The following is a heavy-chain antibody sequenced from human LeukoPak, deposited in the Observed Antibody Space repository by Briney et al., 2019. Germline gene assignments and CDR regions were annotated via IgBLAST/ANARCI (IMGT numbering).Heavy chain of an antibody. D-gene: IGHD3-22*01. CDR1: GFTFSSYS. Sequence: GGSLRLSCAASGFTFSSYSMNWVRQAPGKGLEWVPSISSSSSYIYYADSVKGRFTISRDNAKNSLYLQMNSLRAEDTAVYYCARIPGDYYDSSGYYPWGQGTLVTVSS. CDR3: ARIPGDYYDSSGYYP. CDR2: ISSSSSYI. J-gene: IGHJ4*02. V-gene: IGHV3-21*01.